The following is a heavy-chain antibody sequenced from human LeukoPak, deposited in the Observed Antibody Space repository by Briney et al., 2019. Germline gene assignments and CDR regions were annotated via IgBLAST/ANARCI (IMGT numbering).Heavy chain of an antibody. CDR3: ARAEPYYDFWSGYTSPGYYYGMDV. J-gene: IGHJ6*02. V-gene: IGHV1-8*01. D-gene: IGHD3-3*01. CDR2: MNPNSGNT. CDR1: GYTFTSYD. Sequence: ASVKVSCKASGYTFTSYDINWVRQATGQGLEWMGWMNPNSGNTVYAQKFQGRVTMTRNTSISTAYMELSSLRSEDTAVYYCARAEPYYDFWSGYTSPGYYYGMDVWGQGTTVTVSS.